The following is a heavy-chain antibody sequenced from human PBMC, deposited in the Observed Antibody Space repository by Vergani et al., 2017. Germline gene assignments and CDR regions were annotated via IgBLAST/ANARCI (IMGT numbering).Heavy chain of an antibody. J-gene: IGHJ4*02. CDR2: INHSGST. CDR1: GGSFSGYY. V-gene: IGHV4-34*01. Sequence: QVQLQQWGAGLLKPSETLSLTCAVYGGSFSGYYWSWIRQPPGKGLEWIGEINHSGSTNYNPSLKSRVTISVDTSKNQFSLKLSSVTAADTAVYYCARARYCSSTSXYRGSSWFRDYFDYWGQGTLVTVSS. CDR3: ARARYCSSTSXYRGSSWFRDYFDY. D-gene: IGHD2-2*02.